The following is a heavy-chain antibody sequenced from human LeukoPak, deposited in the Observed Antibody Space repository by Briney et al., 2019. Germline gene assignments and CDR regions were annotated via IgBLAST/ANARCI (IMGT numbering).Heavy chain of an antibody. CDR2: INPSGGST. CDR3: AQGDDMVRGVGDI. Sequence: ASVKVSCKASGYTFTSYDINWVRQAPGQGLEWMGIINPSGGSTSYAQKFQGRVTMTRDTSTSTVYMELSSLRSEDTAVYYCAQGDDMVRGVGDIWGQGTMVTVSS. V-gene: IGHV1-46*01. D-gene: IGHD3-10*01. CDR1: GYTFTSYD. J-gene: IGHJ3*02.